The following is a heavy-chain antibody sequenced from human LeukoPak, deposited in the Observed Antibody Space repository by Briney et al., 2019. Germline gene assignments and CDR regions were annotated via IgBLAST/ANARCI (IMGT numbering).Heavy chain of an antibody. D-gene: IGHD6-13*01. Sequence: PGGSLRLSCAASGFTFDDYGMSWVRQAPGKGLEWVSGINWNGGSTGYADSVKGRFTISRDHAKNSLYLQMNSLRAEDTALYYCARGTLKAAATDFDYWGQGTLVTVSS. CDR1: GFTFDDYG. V-gene: IGHV3-20*04. CDR2: INWNGGST. J-gene: IGHJ4*02. CDR3: ARGTLKAAATDFDY.